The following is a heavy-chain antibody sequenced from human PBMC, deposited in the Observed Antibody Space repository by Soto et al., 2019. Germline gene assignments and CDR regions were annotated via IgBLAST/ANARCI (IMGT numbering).Heavy chain of an antibody. CDR3: ARDQNGKSGSPSDY. J-gene: IGHJ4*02. CDR1: EFTFSNYA. V-gene: IGHV3-23*01. CDR2: IGSSGDGT. Sequence: GGSLRLSCAASEFTFSNYAMSWARQAPGRGLEWVSGIGSSGDGTYYADSVKGRFTISRDNAENSLYLQMNSLRAEDTAVYYCARDQNGKSGSPSDYWGQGTLVTVSS. D-gene: IGHD5-12*01.